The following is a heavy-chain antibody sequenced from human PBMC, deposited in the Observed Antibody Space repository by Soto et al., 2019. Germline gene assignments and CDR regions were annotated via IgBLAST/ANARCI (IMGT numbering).Heavy chain of an antibody. Sequence: PSETLSLTCTVSGGSVSTGTYYWGWIRQPPGKGLEWIGYIYNSGSTNYNPSLKSRVTISVDTSKNQFSLKLSSVTAADTAVYYCARGGHFAFDIWGQGTMVTVSS. CDR2: IYNSGST. V-gene: IGHV4-61*01. CDR1: GGSVSTGTYY. CDR3: ARGGHFAFDI. D-gene: IGHD3-3*02. J-gene: IGHJ3*02.